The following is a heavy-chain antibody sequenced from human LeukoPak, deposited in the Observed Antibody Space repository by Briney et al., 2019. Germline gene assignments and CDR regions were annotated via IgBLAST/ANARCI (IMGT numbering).Heavy chain of an antibody. D-gene: IGHD3-9*01. V-gene: IGHV4-34*01. CDR1: GGSFSGYY. CDR2: INHSGST. J-gene: IGHJ6*02. Sequence: SETLSLTCAVYGGSFSGYYWSWIRQPPGKGLEWIGEINHSGSTNYNPSLKSRVTISVDTSKNQFSLKLSSVTAADTAVYYCARDGARLRYFDWLLSLDYGMDVWGQGTTVTVSS. CDR3: ARDGARLRYFDWLLSLDYGMDV.